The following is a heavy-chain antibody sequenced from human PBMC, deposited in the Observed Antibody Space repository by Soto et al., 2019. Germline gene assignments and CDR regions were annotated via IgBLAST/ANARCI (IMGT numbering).Heavy chain of an antibody. D-gene: IGHD2-2*01. CDR1: GASVSSSHL. V-gene: IGHV4-4*02. CDR2: IYHVGFT. Sequence: QVHLQASGPGLVKPAGNLSLTCGVSGASVSSSHLWTWVRQPPGKGLEWIGEIYHVGFTSYNPSLKSRVIMSMDQVRNQFSLKMTSVTAADTAVYYCARVRPPSSTRPAAVLYCFDYWGQGSLVTVSS. CDR3: ARVRPPSSTRPAAVLYCFDY. J-gene: IGHJ4*02.